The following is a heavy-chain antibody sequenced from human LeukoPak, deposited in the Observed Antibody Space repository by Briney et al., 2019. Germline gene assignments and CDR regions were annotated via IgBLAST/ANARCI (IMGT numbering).Heavy chain of an antibody. D-gene: IGHD3-10*01. CDR1: GFRFSDYW. CDR2: INEDGREY. V-gene: IGHV3-7*01. CDR3: ARGGDPGSIDY. Sequence: GGSLRLSCEVSGFRFSDYWMGWVRQAPGKGLEWVANINEDGREYYYVDSAKGRITISRHNAKNSLYLQMTSLRADDTAVYYCARGGDPGSIDYWGQGTLVTVSS. J-gene: IGHJ4*02.